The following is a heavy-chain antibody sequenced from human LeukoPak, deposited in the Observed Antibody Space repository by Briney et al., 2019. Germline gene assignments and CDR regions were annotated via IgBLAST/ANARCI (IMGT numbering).Heavy chain of an antibody. D-gene: IGHD3-10*01. Sequence: PGGSLRLSCAASGFTFSNAWMSWVRQAPGKGLEWVGRIRSKTDGGTTDYAAPVRGRFTISRDDSKNTLYLQMNSLKTEDTAVYYCTTVSLLAYYYGSGSYYNGVDYWGQGTLVTVSS. CDR1: GFTFSNAW. J-gene: IGHJ4*02. V-gene: IGHV3-15*01. CDR2: IRSKTDGGTT. CDR3: TTVSLLAYYYGSGSYYNGVDY.